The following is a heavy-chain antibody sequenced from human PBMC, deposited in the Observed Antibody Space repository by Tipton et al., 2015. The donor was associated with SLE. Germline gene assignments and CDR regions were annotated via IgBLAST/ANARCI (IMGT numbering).Heavy chain of an antibody. J-gene: IGHJ4*02. CDR3: ARTQYTFGGVIAPFDY. Sequence: TLSLTCTVSGYSISNGFHWAWLRQPPGKGLEWIGSIYYSGITYYNPSVESRITISLDTSKNQFSLKLSSVTAADTAVYYCARTQYTFGGVIAPFDYWGQGTLVTVSS. V-gene: IGHV4-38-2*02. D-gene: IGHD3-16*02. CDR2: IYYSGIT. CDR1: GYSISNGFH.